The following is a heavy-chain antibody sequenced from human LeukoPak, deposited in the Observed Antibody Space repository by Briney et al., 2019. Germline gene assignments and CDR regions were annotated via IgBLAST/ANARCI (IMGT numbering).Heavy chain of an antibody. CDR1: GFIFSSYE. J-gene: IGHJ4*02. D-gene: IGHD6-13*01. V-gene: IGHV3-48*03. CDR3: AKDGIAAAGTIDY. Sequence: GGSLRLSCAASGFIFSSYEMNWVRQAPGKGLEWVSYISSSGSITYYADSVKGRFTISRDNAKNSLYLQMNSLRAKDTAVYYCAKDGIAAAGTIDYWGQGTLVTVSS. CDR2: ISSSGSIT.